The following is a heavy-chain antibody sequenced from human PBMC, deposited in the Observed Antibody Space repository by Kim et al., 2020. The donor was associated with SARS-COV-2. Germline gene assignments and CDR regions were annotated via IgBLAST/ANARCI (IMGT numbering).Heavy chain of an antibody. Sequence: SETLSLTCTVSGGSISSYYWSWIRQPPGKGLEWIGYIYYSGSTNYNPSLKSRVTISVDTSKNQFSLKLSSVTAADTAVYYCARGNGGYSYGYPDYWGQGT. V-gene: IGHV4-59*01. CDR2: IYYSGST. D-gene: IGHD5-18*01. CDR3: ARGNGGYSYGYPDY. CDR1: GGSISSYY. J-gene: IGHJ4*02.